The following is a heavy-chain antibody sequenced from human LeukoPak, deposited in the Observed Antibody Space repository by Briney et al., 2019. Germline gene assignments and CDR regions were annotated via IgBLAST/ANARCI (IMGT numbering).Heavy chain of an antibody. J-gene: IGHJ4*02. V-gene: IGHV3-74*01. CDR1: GFSFSSYW. CDR2: INGDGSRT. Sequence: GGSLRLSCAASGFSFSSYWMHWVRQAPGKGLVWVSRINGDGSRTYYADSVKGRFTISRDNAKNTLHVQMNGLRAEDTAVYYCAREASQDYFDYWGQGTLVTVSS. CDR3: AREASQDYFDY.